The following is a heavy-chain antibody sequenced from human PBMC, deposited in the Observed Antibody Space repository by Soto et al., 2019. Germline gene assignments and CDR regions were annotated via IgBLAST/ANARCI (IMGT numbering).Heavy chain of an antibody. CDR3: VRGGVY. V-gene: IGHV3-48*03. CDR1: GFTFSNYE. Sequence: PGGSLRLSCVASGFTFSNYEMTWVRQAPGKGLEWVSYISSSGSTMYYADSVKGRFTISRDNAKNSLYLQMNSLKVEDTAVYYCVRGGVYWGQGTLVTVSS. D-gene: IGHD2-8*01. CDR2: ISSSGSTM. J-gene: IGHJ4*02.